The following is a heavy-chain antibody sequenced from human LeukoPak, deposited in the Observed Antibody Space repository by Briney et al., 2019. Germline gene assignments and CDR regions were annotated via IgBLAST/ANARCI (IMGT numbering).Heavy chain of an antibody. Sequence: SETLSLTCTVSGGSISSYYWSWLRQPPGKGLEWIGYIYYSGSTNYNPSLKSRVTISVDTSKNQFSLKLSSVTAADTAVYYCARAGHGDYVDYWGQGTLVTVSS. D-gene: IGHD4-17*01. V-gene: IGHV4-59*01. CDR2: IYYSGST. CDR1: GGSISSYY. CDR3: ARAGHGDYVDY. J-gene: IGHJ4*02.